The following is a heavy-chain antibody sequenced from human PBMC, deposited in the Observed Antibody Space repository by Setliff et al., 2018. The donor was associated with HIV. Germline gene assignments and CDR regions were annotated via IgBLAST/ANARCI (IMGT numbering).Heavy chain of an antibody. Sequence: GGSLRLSCAASGITFSGYSMSWVRQAPGKGLEWVSRINSDGSSTSYADSVKGRFTISRDNAKNTLYLQMNSLRAEDTAVYYCASARIPTGGTSTSLDYWGQGALVTVSS. CDR3: ASARIPTGGTSTSLDY. V-gene: IGHV3-74*01. CDR2: INSDGSST. CDR1: GITFSGYS. J-gene: IGHJ4*02. D-gene: IGHD1-1*01.